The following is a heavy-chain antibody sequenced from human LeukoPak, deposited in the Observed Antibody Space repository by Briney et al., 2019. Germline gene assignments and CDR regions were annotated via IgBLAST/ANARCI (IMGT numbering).Heavy chain of an antibody. D-gene: IGHD6-13*01. J-gene: IGHJ4*02. Sequence: GGSLRLSCAASGFTFSSYSMNWVRQAPGKGLEWVSSISSSSSYIYYADSVKGRFTISRDNAKNSLYLQMNSLRAEDTAVYYCARAQRAAAARSLFDYWGQGTLVTVSS. CDR2: ISSSSSYI. V-gene: IGHV3-21*01. CDR1: GFTFSSYS. CDR3: ARAQRAAAARSLFDY.